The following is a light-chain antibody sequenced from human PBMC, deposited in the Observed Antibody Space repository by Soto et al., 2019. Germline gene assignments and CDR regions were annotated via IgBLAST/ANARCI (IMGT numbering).Light chain of an antibody. J-gene: IGKJ3*01. CDR1: QSLLHSNGYNY. CDR3: MQALQTSGPT. V-gene: IGKV2-28*01. CDR2: LGS. Sequence: DIVMTQSPLSLPVTPGEPASISCRSSQSLLHSNGYNYLDWYLQKPGQSPQLLIYLGSNRASGVPDRFSGSGSGTDFTLKISRVEAEDVGVYYCMQALQTSGPTFGPGTKVDIK.